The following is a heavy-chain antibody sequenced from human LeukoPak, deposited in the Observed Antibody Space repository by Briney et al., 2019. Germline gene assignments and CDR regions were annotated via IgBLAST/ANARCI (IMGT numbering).Heavy chain of an antibody. Sequence: SETLSLTRTVSGGSISSYYWSWIRQPPGKGREWIGYIYYSGSTNYNPSLKSRVTISVDTSKNQFSLKLSSVTAADTAAYYCARRSADGQNWFDPWGQGTLVTVSS. J-gene: IGHJ5*02. CDR1: GGSISSYY. V-gene: IGHV4-59*01. CDR2: IYYSGST. CDR3: ARRSADGQNWFDP.